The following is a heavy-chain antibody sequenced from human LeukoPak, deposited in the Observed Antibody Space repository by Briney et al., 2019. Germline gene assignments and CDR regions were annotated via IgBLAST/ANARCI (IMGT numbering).Heavy chain of an antibody. V-gene: IGHV3-30*18. CDR3: AKASGVPWADYAFDI. D-gene: IGHD3-10*01. CDR1: GFTFSSYG. CDR2: ISYDGSNK. Sequence: PGRSLRLSCAASGFTFSSYGMHWVRQAPGKGLEWVAVISYDGSNKYYADSVKGRITISRYNSKNTLYLQMNSLRAEDTAVYYCAKASGVPWADYAFDIWGQGTMVTVSS. J-gene: IGHJ3*02.